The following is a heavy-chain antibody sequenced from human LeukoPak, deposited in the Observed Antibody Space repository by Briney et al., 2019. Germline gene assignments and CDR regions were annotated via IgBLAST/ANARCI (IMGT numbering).Heavy chain of an antibody. J-gene: IGHJ4*02. CDR1: GFTFDDYA. D-gene: IGHD4-23*01. CDR3: ARDQGIGNAYFDY. V-gene: IGHV3-9*01. CDR2: ISWNSGSI. Sequence: GGSLRLSCAASGFTFDDYAMHWVRQAPGKGLEWASGISWNSGSIDYADSVKGRFTISRDNAKNSLYLQMNSLRAEDTAVYYCARDQGIGNAYFDYWGQGTLVTVSS.